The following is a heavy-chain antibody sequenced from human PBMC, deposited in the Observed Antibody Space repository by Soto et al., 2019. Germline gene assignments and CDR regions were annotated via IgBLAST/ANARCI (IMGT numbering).Heavy chain of an antibody. V-gene: IGHV1-8*01. CDR3: AREKTSYGMDV. CDR2: MNPNSGNT. J-gene: IGHJ6*02. CDR1: GYTFTSYD. Sequence: QVQLVQSGAEVKKPGASVKVSCKASGYTFTSYDINWVRQATGQGLEWMGWMNPNSGNTGYAQKVQXXVTMTRNTSISTAYMELSSLRSEATAVYYCAREKTSYGMDVWGQGTTVTVSS.